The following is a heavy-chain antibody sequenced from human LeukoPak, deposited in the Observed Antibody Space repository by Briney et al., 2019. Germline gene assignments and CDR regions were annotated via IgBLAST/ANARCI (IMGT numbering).Heavy chain of an antibody. CDR2: IHPGDSDT. V-gene: IGHV5-51*01. CDR3: ARRGCSSTSCYFFDY. Sequence: PGASLKISCKGSGYRFTSYWIGWVRPMPGKGLEWMGIIHPGDSDTRYSPSFQGQVTISADKSISTAYLQWSSLKASDTAMYYCARRGCSSTSCYFFDYWGQGTLVTVSS. CDR1: GYRFTSYW. J-gene: IGHJ4*02. D-gene: IGHD2-2*01.